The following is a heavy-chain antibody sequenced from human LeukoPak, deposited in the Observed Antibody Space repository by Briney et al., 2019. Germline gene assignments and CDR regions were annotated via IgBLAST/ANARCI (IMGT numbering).Heavy chain of an antibody. CDR1: GYTFTAYY. Sequence: ASVKVSCKASGYTFTAYYMHWVRQAPGQGLEWMGWINPNSGDTNYAQKFQGRVTMTRDTSISTAYMELSRLRSDDTAVFYCARDYYDSSGYGSFDYWGQGTLVTVSS. D-gene: IGHD3-22*01. J-gene: IGHJ4*02. V-gene: IGHV1-2*02. CDR2: INPNSGDT. CDR3: ARDYYDSSGYGSFDY.